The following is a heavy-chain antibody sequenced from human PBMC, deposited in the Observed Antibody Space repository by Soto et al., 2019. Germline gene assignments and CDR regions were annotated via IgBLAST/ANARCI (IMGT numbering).Heavy chain of an antibody. D-gene: IGHD1-1*01. CDR3: ARSAGNAGRFSEY. CDR1: GYTFSDYW. V-gene: IGHV5-51*01. J-gene: IGHJ4*02. CDR2: IFPGDSDT. Sequence: GESLKISCKASGYTFSDYWIGWVRQMPGEGLEWLGIIFPGDSDTTYSPSFQGQVTISVDKSITTAYLQWSSLRASDSAMYYCARSAGNAGRFSEYWGRGTLVTVSS.